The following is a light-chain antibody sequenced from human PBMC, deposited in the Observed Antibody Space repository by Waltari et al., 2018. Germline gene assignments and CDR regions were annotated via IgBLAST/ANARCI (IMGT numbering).Light chain of an antibody. Sequence: QSVLTQPPSVSAAPGQKVTISCSGGSSNIGKNYVSWYQQLPGTAPKLLIFDNNERPSGIPDRFSGSKSGTSATLGITGLQTGDEADYYCGTWDSTLSVVMFGGGTKLTVL. V-gene: IGLV1-51*01. J-gene: IGLJ3*02. CDR1: SSNIGKNY. CDR3: GTWDSTLSVVM. CDR2: DNN.